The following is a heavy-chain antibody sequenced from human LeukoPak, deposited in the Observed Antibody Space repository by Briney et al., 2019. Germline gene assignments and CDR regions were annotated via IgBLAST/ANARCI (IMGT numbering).Heavy chain of an antibody. Sequence: GGSLRLSCAASGNYWMHWVRQVPGKGLVWVSHINSDGSWTSYADSVKGRFTISKDNAKNTVYLQMNSLRAEDTAVYYCAKIDTGSSRPFDSWGQGTLVTVSS. CDR3: AKIDTGSSRPFDS. D-gene: IGHD6-6*01. CDR2: INSDGSWT. CDR1: GNYW. J-gene: IGHJ4*02. V-gene: IGHV3-74*01.